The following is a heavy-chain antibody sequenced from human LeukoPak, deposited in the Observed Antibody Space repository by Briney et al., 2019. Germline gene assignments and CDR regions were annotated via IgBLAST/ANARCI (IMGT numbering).Heavy chain of an antibody. V-gene: IGHV3-48*04. CDR3: AREPFHYYDSSGYYDY. J-gene: IGHJ4*02. Sequence: GGSLRLSCAASGFTFSSYAMSWVRQAPGKGLEWVSYISSSGSTIYYADSVKGRFTISRDNAKNSLYLQMNSLRAEDTAVYYCAREPFHYYDSSGYYDYWGQGTLVTVSS. CDR2: ISSSGSTI. D-gene: IGHD3-22*01. CDR1: GFTFSSYA.